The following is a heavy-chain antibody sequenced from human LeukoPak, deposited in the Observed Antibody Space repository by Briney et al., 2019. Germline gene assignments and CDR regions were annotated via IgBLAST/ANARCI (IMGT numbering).Heavy chain of an antibody. CDR1: GGSISSYY. D-gene: IGHD6-13*01. CDR3: ASHSSSCIEGGDFDY. Sequence: SETLSLTCTVSGGSISSYYWSWIRQPPGKGLEWIGYIYYSGSTNYNPSLKSRVTISVDTSKNQFSLKLSSVTAADTAVYYCASHSSSCIEGGDFDYWGQGTLVTVSS. V-gene: IGHV4-59*01. CDR2: IYYSGST. J-gene: IGHJ4*02.